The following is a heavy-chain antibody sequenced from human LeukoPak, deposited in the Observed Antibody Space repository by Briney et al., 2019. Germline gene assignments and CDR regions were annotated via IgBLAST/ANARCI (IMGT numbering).Heavy chain of an antibody. D-gene: IGHD3-16*01. CDR1: GGSFSGYY. J-gene: IGHJ5*02. V-gene: IGHV4-34*01. CDR2: INHSGST. Sequence: SETLSLTCAVYGGSFSGYYWSWIRQPPGKGLEWIGEINHSGSTNYNPSLKSRVTISIDTSKNQFSLKLSSVTVADTAVYYCAKGRRFCFDPWGQGTLVTVSS. CDR3: AKGRRFCFDP.